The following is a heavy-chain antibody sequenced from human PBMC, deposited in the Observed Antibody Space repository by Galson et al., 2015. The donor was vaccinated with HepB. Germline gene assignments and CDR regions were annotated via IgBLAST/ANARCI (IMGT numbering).Heavy chain of an antibody. D-gene: IGHD6-19*01. CDR2: INHSGST. V-gene: IGHV4-34*01. CDR1: GGSFRGNY. CDR3: AGYSSGWASFDY. J-gene: IGHJ4*02. Sequence: ETLSLTCAVYGGSFRGNYWSWIRQPPRKGLEWIGEINHSGSTNYNPSLKSRVTISVDTSKNQFSLKLSSVTAADAAVYYCAGYSSGWASFDYWGQGTLVTVSS.